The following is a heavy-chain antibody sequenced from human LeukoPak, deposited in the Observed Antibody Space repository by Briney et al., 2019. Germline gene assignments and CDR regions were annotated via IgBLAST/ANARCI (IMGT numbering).Heavy chain of an antibody. CDR1: GFTFSSYG. CDR2: IWYDGSNK. D-gene: IGHD1-26*01. CDR3: ATESGTYSGTCFDY. J-gene: IGHJ4*02. V-gene: IGHV3-33*01. Sequence: PGGSLRLSCAASGFTFSSYGMHWVRQAPGKGLEWVAVIWYDGSNKYYADSVKGRFTISRDNSKNTLYLQMNSLRAEDTAVYFCATESGTYSGTCFDYWGQGTLVTVSS.